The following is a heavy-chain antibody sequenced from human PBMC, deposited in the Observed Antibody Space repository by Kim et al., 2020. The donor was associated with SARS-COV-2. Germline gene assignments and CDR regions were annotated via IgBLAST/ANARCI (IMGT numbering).Heavy chain of an antibody. J-gene: IGHJ4*02. CDR3: TAGHYSGPWG. CDR2: INGYGSEK. Sequence: GGSLRLSCAASGFSFSDHWMNWVRQAPGKGLEWVANINGYGSEKNDVDYVKVRFTTSRDNARNSLFLQMNRLRVEDTAVYYCTAGHYSGPWGWGQGTLVTVSS. V-gene: IGHV3-7*01. CDR1: GFSFSDHW. D-gene: IGHD3-10*01.